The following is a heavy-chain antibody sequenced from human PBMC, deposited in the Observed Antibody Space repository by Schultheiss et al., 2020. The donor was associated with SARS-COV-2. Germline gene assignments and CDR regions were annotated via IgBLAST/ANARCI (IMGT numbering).Heavy chain of an antibody. Sequence: SETLSLTCTVSGGSISSGDYYWSWIRQPPGKGLEWIGYIYYSGSTYYNPSLKSRVTISVDTSKNQFSLKLSSVTAADTAVYYCARGYDILTGYYPSVDYWGQGTLVTVS. CDR2: IYYSGST. V-gene: IGHV4-30-4*01. CDR1: GGSISSGDYY. CDR3: ARGYDILTGYYPSVDY. J-gene: IGHJ4*02. D-gene: IGHD3-9*01.